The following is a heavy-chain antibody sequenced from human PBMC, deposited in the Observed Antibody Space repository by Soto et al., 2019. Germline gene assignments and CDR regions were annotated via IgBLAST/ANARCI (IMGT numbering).Heavy chain of an antibody. CDR2: ISSSSSCI. D-gene: IGHD2-2*01. Sequence: GGSLRLSCAASGFTFSSYSMNWVRQAPGKGLEWVSSISSSSSCIYYADSVKGRFTISRDNAKNSLYLQMNSLRAEDTAVYYCARVQSSWGKDIVVVPAAMWPGKPHPCDYWGQGTLVTVSS. CDR3: ARVQSSWGKDIVVVPAAMWPGKPHPCDY. J-gene: IGHJ4*02. V-gene: IGHV3-21*01. CDR1: GFTFSSYS.